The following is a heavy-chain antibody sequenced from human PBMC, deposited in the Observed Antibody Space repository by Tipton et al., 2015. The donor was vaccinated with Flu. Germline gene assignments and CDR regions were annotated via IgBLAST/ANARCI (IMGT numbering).Heavy chain of an antibody. J-gene: IGHJ4*02. Sequence: TLSLTCTVSGGSISSYYWSWILQPPGKGLEWIGYIYYSGSTNYNPSLKSRVTISVDTSKNQFSLKLSSVTAADTAVYYCARAVVYYDGSGTIDYWGQGTLVTVSS. D-gene: IGHD3-22*01. CDR2: IYYSGST. CDR3: ARAVVYYDGSGTIDY. V-gene: IGHV4-59*01. CDR1: GGSISSYY.